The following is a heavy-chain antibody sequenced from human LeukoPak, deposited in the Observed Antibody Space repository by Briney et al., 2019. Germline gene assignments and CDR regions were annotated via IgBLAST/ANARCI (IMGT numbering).Heavy chain of an antibody. Sequence: SETLSLTCTVSGGSISSYYWSWIRQPPGKGLEWIGEINHSGSTNYNPSLKSRVTISVDTSKNQFSLKLSSVTAADTAVYYCARGHGDYVHYFDYWGQGTLVTVSS. CDR3: ARGHGDYVHYFDY. CDR2: INHSGST. CDR1: GGSISSYY. D-gene: IGHD4-17*01. J-gene: IGHJ4*02. V-gene: IGHV4-34*01.